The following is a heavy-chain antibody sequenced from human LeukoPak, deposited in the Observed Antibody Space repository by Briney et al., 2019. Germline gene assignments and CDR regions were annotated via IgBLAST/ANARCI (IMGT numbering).Heavy chain of an antibody. CDR1: GYAFTSYD. J-gene: IGHJ4*02. CDR3: ARVTGSIDY. Sequence: VSVKVPCRASGYAFTSYDVNWVRQATGQGLEWMGWMNPNSGNTGYTQKFQGRVTMTRDTSISTAYMELSSLRFEDTAVYYCARVTGSIDYWGQGTLVTVSS. CDR2: MNPNSGNT. D-gene: IGHD1-26*01. V-gene: IGHV1-8*01.